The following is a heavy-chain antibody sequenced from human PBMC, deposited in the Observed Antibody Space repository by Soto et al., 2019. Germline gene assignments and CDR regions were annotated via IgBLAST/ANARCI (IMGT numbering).Heavy chain of an antibody. CDR3: ARAPDTVTTFHY. Sequence: PSATLSLTCTVSGGSISSGGYYWSWIRQHPGKGLEWIGYIYYSGSTYYNPSLKSRVTISVDTSKNQFSLKLSSVTAADTAVYYCARAPDTVTTFHYWGQGTLVTVSS. J-gene: IGHJ4*02. D-gene: IGHD4-17*01. CDR1: GGSISSGGYY. CDR2: IYYSGST. V-gene: IGHV4-31*03.